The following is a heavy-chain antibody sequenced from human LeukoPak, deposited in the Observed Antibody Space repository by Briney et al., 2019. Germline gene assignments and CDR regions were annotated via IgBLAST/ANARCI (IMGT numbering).Heavy chain of an antibody. J-gene: IGHJ4*02. CDR2: ISSSSNYI. Sequence: GGPLRLSCAASGFTFSIYSMKWVRQAPGKGLEYVSSISSSSNYIHYADSVKGRFTISRDNAKKSLYLQMNSLRAEDTALYYCARDRTGGAAAGRGGLGYWGQGTLVTVSS. D-gene: IGHD6-13*01. V-gene: IGHV3-21*01. CDR1: GFTFSIYS. CDR3: ARDRTGGAAAGRGGLGY.